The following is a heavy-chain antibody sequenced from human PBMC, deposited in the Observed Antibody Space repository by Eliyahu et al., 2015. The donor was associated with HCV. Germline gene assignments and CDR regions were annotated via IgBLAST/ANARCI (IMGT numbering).Heavy chain of an antibody. J-gene: IGHJ4*02. CDR3: ARHQSPLDYCDY. V-gene: IGHV4-39*01. CDR1: GDSXSRSIYY. CDR2: IYYSGTT. Sequence: QLQLRESGPRLVKPSETLSLXCTVSGDSXSRSIYYWAWIRQPPGEGLEWIGIIYYSGTTYYNPSLKSRVTISVDTSKNQFSLRLTSVTAADTAVYYCARHQSPLDYCDYWGQGTLVTVSS.